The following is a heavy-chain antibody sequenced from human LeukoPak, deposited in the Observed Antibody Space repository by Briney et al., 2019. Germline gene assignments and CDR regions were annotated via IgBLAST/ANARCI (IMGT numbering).Heavy chain of an antibody. D-gene: IGHD5-18*01. CDR2: INHSGST. J-gene: IGHJ4*02. CDR1: GGSFSGYY. CDR3: ARGTAWIQLWFSSNYFDY. Sequence: SETLSVTCAVYGGSFSGYYWSWIRQPPGKGLEWIGEINHSGSTNYNPSLKSRVTISVDTSKNQFSLKLSSVTAADTAVYYCARGTAWIQLWFSSNYFDYWGQGTLVTVSS. V-gene: IGHV4-34*01.